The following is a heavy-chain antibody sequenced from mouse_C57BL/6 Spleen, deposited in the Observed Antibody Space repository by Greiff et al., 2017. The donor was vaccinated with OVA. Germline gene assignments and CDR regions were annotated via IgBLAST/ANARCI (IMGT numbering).Heavy chain of an antibody. CDR1: GFTFSSYA. D-gene: IGHD2-1*01. J-gene: IGHJ3*01. Sequence: EVQLVESGEGLVKPGGSLKLSCAASGFTFSSYAMSWVRQTPEKRLEWVAYISNGGDYIYYADTVKGRFTISRDNARNTLYLQMSSLKSEDTAMYYCTRDPLYYNTDEGFAYWGQGTLVTVSA. CDR2: ISNGGDYI. V-gene: IGHV5-9-1*02. CDR3: TRDPLYYNTDEGFAY.